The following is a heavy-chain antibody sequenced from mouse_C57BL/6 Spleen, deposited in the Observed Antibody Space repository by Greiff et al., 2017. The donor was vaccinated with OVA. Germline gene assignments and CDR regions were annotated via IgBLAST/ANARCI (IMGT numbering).Heavy chain of an antibody. Sequence: EVQLQQSGAELVRPGASVKLSCTASGFNIKDYYMHWVKQRPEQGLEWIGRIDPEDGDTEYAPKFQGKATMTADTSSNTAYLQLSSLTSEDTAVYYCTTCLYDYDWYFDVWGTGTTVTVSS. CDR3: TTCLYDYDWYFDV. CDR2: IDPEDGDT. CDR1: GFNIKDYY. D-gene: IGHD2-4*01. J-gene: IGHJ1*03. V-gene: IGHV14-1*01.